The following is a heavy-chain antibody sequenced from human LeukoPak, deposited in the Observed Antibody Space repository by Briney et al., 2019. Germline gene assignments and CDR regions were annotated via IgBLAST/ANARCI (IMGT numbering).Heavy chain of an antibody. CDR2: IWCDGSNK. CDR3: ARGLKRYDILPGYYQYGMDV. V-gene: IGHV3-33*01. CDR1: GFTFSSYG. Sequence: GGSLRLSCAASGFTFSSYGMHWVRQAPGKGLEWVAVIWCDGSNKYYADSVKGRFTMSRDNSKNTLYLQMNSLRAEDTAVYYCARGLKRYDILPGYYQYGMDVWGQGTTVTVSS. J-gene: IGHJ6*02. D-gene: IGHD3-9*01.